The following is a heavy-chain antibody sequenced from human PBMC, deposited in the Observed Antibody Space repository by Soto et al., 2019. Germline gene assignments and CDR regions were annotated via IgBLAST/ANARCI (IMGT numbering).Heavy chain of an antibody. J-gene: IGHJ4*02. Sequence: GGSLRLSCAASGFTFSSSAMHWVRQAPGKGLEWVAVISYVGSIKYYAVSVKGRFTISRDNSKITLYLQMNSLRAEDTAVYYCARDKRDLRFLEWSYYFDYWGQGTLVTVSS. CDR1: GFTFSSSA. V-gene: IGHV3-30-3*01. CDR2: ISYVGSIK. CDR3: ARDKRDLRFLEWSYYFDY. D-gene: IGHD3-3*01.